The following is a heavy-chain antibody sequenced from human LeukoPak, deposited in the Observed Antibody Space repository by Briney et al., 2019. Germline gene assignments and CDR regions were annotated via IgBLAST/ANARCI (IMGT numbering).Heavy chain of an antibody. CDR2: INWNGGST. Sequence: GGSLRLSCAASGFTFDDYGMSWVRQAPGKGLEWVSGINWNGGSTGYADSVKGRLTISRDNAKNSLYLQMNSLRAEDTALYYCARDRTTVTTAEYFQHWGQGTLVTVSS. CDR3: ARDRTTVTTAEYFQH. D-gene: IGHD4-17*01. V-gene: IGHV3-20*04. J-gene: IGHJ1*01. CDR1: GFTFDDYG.